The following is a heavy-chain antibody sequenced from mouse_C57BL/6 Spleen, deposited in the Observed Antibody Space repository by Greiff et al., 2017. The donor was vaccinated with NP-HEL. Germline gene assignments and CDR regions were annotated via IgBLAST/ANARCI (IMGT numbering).Heavy chain of an antibody. J-gene: IGHJ2*01. D-gene: IGHD2-4*01. CDR3: ARHDYDENFDY. CDR2: ISGGGGNT. CDR1: GFTFSSYT. V-gene: IGHV5-9*01. Sequence: EVNVVESGGGLVKPGGSLKLSCAASGFTFSSYTMSWVRQTPEKRLEWVATISGGGGNTYYPDSVKGRFTISRDNAKNTLYLQMSSLRSEDTALYYCARHDYDENFDYWGQGTTLTVSS.